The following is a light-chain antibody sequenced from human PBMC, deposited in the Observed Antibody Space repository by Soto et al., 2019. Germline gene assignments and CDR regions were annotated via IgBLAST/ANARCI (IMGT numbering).Light chain of an antibody. J-gene: IGKJ3*01. CDR2: ATS. Sequence: AIRMTQSPSSLSASTGERVTITCWASQGISSYLAWYQQKPGKAPKLLIYATSTLQSGVPSRFSGSGSGTEFTLTITCLQSEDFATYYCQHFFMYPPTFGPGTKVEI. CDR1: QGISSY. CDR3: QHFFMYPPT. V-gene: IGKV1-8*01.